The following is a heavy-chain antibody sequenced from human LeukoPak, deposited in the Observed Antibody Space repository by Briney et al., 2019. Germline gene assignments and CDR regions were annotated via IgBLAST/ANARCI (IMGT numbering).Heavy chain of an antibody. CDR3: ARDRPDSTCPTTVGRFDP. CDR1: GDSISSGGFY. D-gene: IGHD2-2*01. CDR2: IYSTGTT. J-gene: IGHJ5*02. V-gene: IGHV4-31*03. Sequence: TSQTLSLTCSLSGDSISSGGFYWHWIRQHPEKGLEWIGYIYSTGTTYYNPSLTSRLTMSLDTSKNQFSLKVTSVTAADTAVYFCARDRPDSTCPTTVGRFDPWGQGTLVTVSS.